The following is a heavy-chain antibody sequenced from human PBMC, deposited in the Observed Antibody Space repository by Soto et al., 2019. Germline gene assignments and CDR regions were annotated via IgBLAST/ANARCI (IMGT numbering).Heavy chain of an antibody. CDR1: GFTFSSYE. CDR3: ARDHSNYGPYYYGMDV. D-gene: IGHD4-4*01. J-gene: IGHJ6*02. CDR2: ISSSGSTI. V-gene: IGHV3-48*03. Sequence: EVQLVESGGGLVQPGGSLRLSCAASGFTFSSYEMNWVRQAPGKGLEWVSYISSSGSTIYYADSVKGRFTISRDNAKNSLYPQMNSLRAEDTAVYYCARDHSNYGPYYYGMDVWGQGTTVTVSS.